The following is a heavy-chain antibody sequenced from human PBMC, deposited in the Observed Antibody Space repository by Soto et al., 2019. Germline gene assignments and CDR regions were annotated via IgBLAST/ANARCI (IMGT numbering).Heavy chain of an antibody. D-gene: IGHD5-12*01. Sequence: QVQLVESGGGVVQPGRSLRLSCEVSGFTFSRYAMHWVRQAPGKGLEWVAVISYDGSNKYDADSVKGRFTISRDNSKNPLYLQMNGLGAEDTAVYYCGRDIIYWGYSGYDYWGQGPLVTVSS. CDR2: ISYDGSNK. CDR3: GRDIIYWGYSGYDY. J-gene: IGHJ4*02. CDR1: GFTFSRYA. V-gene: IGHV3-30-3*01.